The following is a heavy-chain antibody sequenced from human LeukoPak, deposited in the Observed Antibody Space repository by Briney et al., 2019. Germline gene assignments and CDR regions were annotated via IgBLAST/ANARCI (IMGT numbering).Heavy chain of an antibody. J-gene: IGHJ4*02. CDR1: GGTFSSYA. CDR2: IIPIFGTA. Sequence: GSSLKVSCKASGGTFSSYAISRVRQAPGQGLEWMGRIIPIFGTANYAQKFQGRVTITTDESTSTAYMELSSLRSEDTAVYYCARISYYDSSGYNDYWGQGTLVTVSS. D-gene: IGHD3-22*01. CDR3: ARISYYDSSGYNDY. V-gene: IGHV1-69*05.